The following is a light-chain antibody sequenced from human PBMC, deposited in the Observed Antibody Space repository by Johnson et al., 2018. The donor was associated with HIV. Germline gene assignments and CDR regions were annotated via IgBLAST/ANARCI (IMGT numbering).Light chain of an antibody. CDR2: KND. V-gene: IGLV1-51*02. CDR1: SSTIGTNY. Sequence: HSVLTQPPSVSAAPGQKVAISCSGSSSTIGTNYVSWYQLLTGTAPKLLIYKNDKRPSGIPDRFSGSNSGTSATLGITGLQTGDEADYYCGTWYTSLSGGGGFGTGTTVAVL. J-gene: IGLJ1*01. CDR3: GTWYTSLSGGGG.